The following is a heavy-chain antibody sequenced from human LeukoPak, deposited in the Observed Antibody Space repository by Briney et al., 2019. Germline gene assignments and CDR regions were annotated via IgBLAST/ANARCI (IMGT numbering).Heavy chain of an antibody. CDR1: GFTFSSYA. CDR2: ISGSGGST. V-gene: IGHV3-23*01. Sequence: PGGSPRLSCAASGFTFSSYAMSWVRQAQGKWLEWVSAISGSGGSTYYADSVRGRFTISRDNPKNTLYLQMNSLRAEDTAVYYCAKLKSRYFDWLTPNYWGQGTLVTVSS. J-gene: IGHJ4*02. D-gene: IGHD3-9*01. CDR3: AKLKSRYFDWLTPNY.